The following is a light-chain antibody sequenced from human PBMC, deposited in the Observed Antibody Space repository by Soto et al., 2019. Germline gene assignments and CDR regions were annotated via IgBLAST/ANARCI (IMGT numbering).Light chain of an antibody. CDR2: AAS. Sequence: DIQMTQSPSSVSASVGDRVTITCRASQGISKWLAWYQQKPGKAPTVLIHAASRLETGVPSRFSGGGSGTDFTLTISSLQPEDSATYYCQQANTFPWTFGQGTKVEIK. CDR3: QQANTFPWT. CDR1: QGISKW. J-gene: IGKJ1*01. V-gene: IGKV1-12*01.